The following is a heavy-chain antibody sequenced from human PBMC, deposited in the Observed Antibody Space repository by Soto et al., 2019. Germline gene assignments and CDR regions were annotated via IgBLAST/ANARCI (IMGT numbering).Heavy chain of an antibody. V-gene: IGHV3-23*01. J-gene: IGHJ4*02. Sequence: PGGSLRLSCAASGFTFSIYAMTWVRQSPGKGLEWVSSMSRTGDNTYYADSVKGRFTISRDNSKNTLNLQMNSLRAEDTAIYYCAKDQSNSNPLYYFDFWGPGTLVTVS. D-gene: IGHD3-22*01. CDR3: AKDQSNSNPLYYFDF. CDR1: GFTFSIYA. CDR2: MSRTGDNT.